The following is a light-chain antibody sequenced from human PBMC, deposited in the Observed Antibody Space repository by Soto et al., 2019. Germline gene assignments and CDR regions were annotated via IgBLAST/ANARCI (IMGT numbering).Light chain of an antibody. V-gene: IGKV1-5*02. J-gene: IGKJ2*01. Sequence: DIQMTQSPSPLSASIGDGVTIISRASQSIDNWLAGYQQKPGKAPHLLIYDASRLETGVPSRFSGSGSGTECTLTISSLQADDFATYFCQHYNGYPYTFGPGTKLEIK. CDR2: DAS. CDR1: QSIDNW. CDR3: QHYNGYPYT.